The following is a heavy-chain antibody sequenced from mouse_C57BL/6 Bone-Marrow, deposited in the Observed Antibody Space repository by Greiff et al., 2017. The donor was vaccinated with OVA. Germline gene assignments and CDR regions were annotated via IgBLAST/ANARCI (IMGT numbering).Heavy chain of an antibody. CDR2: ISVGGSYT. CDR3: ATTVVAPYYAMDY. J-gene: IGHJ4*01. V-gene: IGHV5-4*03. CDR1: GFTFSSYA. D-gene: IGHD1-1*01. Sequence: EVMLVESGGGLVKPGGSLKLSCAASGFTFSSYAMSWVRQTPEKRLEWVATISVGGSYTYYPDNVKGRFTISRDNAKNNLYLQMSHLKSEDTAMYYCATTVVAPYYAMDYWGQGTSVTVSS.